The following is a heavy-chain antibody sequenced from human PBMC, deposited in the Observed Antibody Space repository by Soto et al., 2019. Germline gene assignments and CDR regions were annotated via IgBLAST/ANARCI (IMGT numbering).Heavy chain of an antibody. Sequence: QVQLVQSGAEVKKPGASVKVSCKASGYTFTAYYMHWLRQAPGQGLEWMGWINPNSGGTNYAQRFQGRVTVTNDTSVSTAYMELSSMGSDDTAVYFCARGDVDRSSNYNAVWFDPWCQGTLVTVSS. CDR3: ARGDVDRSSNYNAVWFDP. D-gene: IGHD4-4*01. CDR2: INPNSGGT. CDR1: GYTFTAYY. J-gene: IGHJ5*02. V-gene: IGHV1-2*02.